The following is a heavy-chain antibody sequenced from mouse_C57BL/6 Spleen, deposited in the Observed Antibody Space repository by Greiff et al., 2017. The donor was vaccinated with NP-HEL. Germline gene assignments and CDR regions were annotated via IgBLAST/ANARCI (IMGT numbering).Heavy chain of an antibody. V-gene: IGHV1-82*01. CDR3: AKWGLLAMDY. J-gene: IGHJ4*01. Sequence: QVQLKQSGPELVKPGASVKISCKASGYAFSSSWMNWVKQRPGKGLEWIGRIYPGDGDTNYNGKFKGKATLTADKSSSTAYMQLSSLTSEDSAVCFWAKWGLLAMDYWGQGTSVTVSS. CDR2: IYPGDGDT. CDR1: GYAFSSSW. D-gene: IGHD1-1*01.